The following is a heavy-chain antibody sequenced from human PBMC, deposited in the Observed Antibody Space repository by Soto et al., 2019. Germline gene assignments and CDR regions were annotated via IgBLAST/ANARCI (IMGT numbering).Heavy chain of an antibody. J-gene: IGHJ6*02. D-gene: IGHD2-21*02. V-gene: IGHV3-7*03. Sequence: PGGSLRLSCEVAGFTFSMYSMSWFRQSPGKGLEWVAKIPQDGVDGHYADSVKCRFTISRDNGKNSLYLQLNNLRAEDTAVYYCARDHLILPAHDFFYGSDVWGRGATVTVSS. CDR3: ARDHLILPAHDFFYGSDV. CDR2: IPQDGVDG. CDR1: GFTFSMYS.